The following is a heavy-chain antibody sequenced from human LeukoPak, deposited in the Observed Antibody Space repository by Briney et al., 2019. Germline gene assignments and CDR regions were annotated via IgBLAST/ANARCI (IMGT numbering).Heavy chain of an antibody. Sequence: PSETLSLTCTVSGGSISSYYWSWIRQPPGKGLEWIGYIYYSGSTNYNPSLKSRVTISVDTSKNQFSLKLSSVTAADTAVYYCARLAVAGAFHYWGQGTLVTVSS. V-gene: IGHV4-59*01. CDR1: GGSISSYY. CDR3: ARLAVAGAFHY. J-gene: IGHJ4*02. D-gene: IGHD6-19*01. CDR2: IYYSGST.